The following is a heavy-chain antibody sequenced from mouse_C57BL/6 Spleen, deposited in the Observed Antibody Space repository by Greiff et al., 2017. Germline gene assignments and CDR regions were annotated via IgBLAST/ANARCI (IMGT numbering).Heavy chain of an antibody. V-gene: IGHV1-64*01. J-gene: IGHJ4*01. CDR1: GYTFTSYW. D-gene: IGHD1-1*01. CDR3: AVGSTYYYAMDY. Sequence: QVQLQQPGAELVKPGASVKLSCKASGYTFTSYWMHWVKQRPGQGLEWIGMIHPNSGSTNYNEKFKSKATLTVDKSSSTAYMQLSSLTSEDSAVYYCAVGSTYYYAMDYWGQGTSVTVSS. CDR2: IHPNSGST.